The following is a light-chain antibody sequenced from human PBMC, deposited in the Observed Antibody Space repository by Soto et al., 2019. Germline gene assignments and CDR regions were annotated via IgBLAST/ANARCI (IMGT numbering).Light chain of an antibody. CDR2: AAS. CDR1: QDISRY. J-gene: IGKJ3*01. CDR3: QQLNTYPLFT. V-gene: IGKV1-9*01. Sequence: DIQLTQSPSFLSASVGDRVTITCRASQDISRYLAWYQQKAGKAPKLLIYAASTFQKGVPSRFSGSGSGTEFTLTISSLQPDDFATYYCQQLNTYPLFTFGPGTEVDI.